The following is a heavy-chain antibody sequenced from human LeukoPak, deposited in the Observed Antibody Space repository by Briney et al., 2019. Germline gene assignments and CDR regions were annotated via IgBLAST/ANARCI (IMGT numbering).Heavy chain of an antibody. D-gene: IGHD3-22*01. CDR1: GYTFTGYY. CDR3: ARPISMYYDSSGYYSDAFDI. CDR2: INPNSGGT. Sequence: ASVKVSCKASGYTFTGYYMHWVRQAPGQGLEWMGRINPNSGGTNYAQKFQGRVTMTRDTSISTAYMELSRLRSDDTAVHCCARPISMYYDSSGYYSDAFDIWGQGAMVTVS. J-gene: IGHJ3*02. V-gene: IGHV1-2*06.